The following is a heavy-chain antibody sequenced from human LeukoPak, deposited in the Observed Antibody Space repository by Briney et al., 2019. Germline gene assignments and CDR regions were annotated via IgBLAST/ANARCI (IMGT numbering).Heavy chain of an antibody. J-gene: IGHJ4*02. D-gene: IGHD1-26*01. V-gene: IGHV3-23*01. Sequence: GGSLRLSCAASGFTFTSYAMRWVRQAPGKGLEWVAAIGSGDTGETIYAESVKGRFTISRDNSKNTLYLRMNSLRAEDTAVYYCARGRWEPGGGVDYWGQGTLVTVSS. CDR3: ARGRWEPGGGVDY. CDR1: GFTFTSYA. CDR2: IGSGDTGET.